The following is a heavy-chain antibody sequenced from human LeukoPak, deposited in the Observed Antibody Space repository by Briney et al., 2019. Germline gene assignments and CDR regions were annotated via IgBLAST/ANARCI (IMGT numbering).Heavy chain of an antibody. J-gene: IGHJ4*02. V-gene: IGHV3-23*01. CDR2: ISGSGGST. CDR3: AKGQGYYDSSSYYGSYFDY. CDR1: GFTFSSYA. Sequence: GGSLRLSCAASGFTFSSYAMSWVRQAPGKGLEWVSAISGSGGSTYYADSVKGRFTISRDNSKNTLYLQMNSLRAEDTAVYYCAKGQGYYDSSSYYGSYFDYWGQGTLVTVSS. D-gene: IGHD3-22*01.